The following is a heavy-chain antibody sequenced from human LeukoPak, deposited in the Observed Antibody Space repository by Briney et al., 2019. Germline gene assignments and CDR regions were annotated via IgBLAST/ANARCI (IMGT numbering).Heavy chain of an antibody. D-gene: IGHD3-10*01. CDR1: GYTFTNFG. V-gene: IGHV1-2*02. J-gene: IGHJ4*02. Sequence: GASVKVSCKASGYTFTNFGLTWVRQAPGQGLEWMGWINPNSGGTNYAQKFQGRVAMTRDTSISTAYMELSRLRSDDTAVYYCARDAFGELPQWDYWGQGTLVTVSS. CDR2: INPNSGGT. CDR3: ARDAFGELPQWDY.